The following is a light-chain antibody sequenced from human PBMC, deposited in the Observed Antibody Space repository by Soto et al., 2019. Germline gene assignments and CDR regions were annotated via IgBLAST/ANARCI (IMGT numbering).Light chain of an antibody. CDR1: ALPKQY. CDR3: QSADISGTYVV. Sequence: SYELTQPPSVSVSPGQTARITCSGDALPKQYAYWYQQKPGQAPVLVIYKDSERPSGIPERFSGSSSGTTVTLTISGVQAEDEAAYYCQSADISGTYVVFGGGTKVTVL. V-gene: IGLV3-25*02. J-gene: IGLJ2*01. CDR2: KDS.